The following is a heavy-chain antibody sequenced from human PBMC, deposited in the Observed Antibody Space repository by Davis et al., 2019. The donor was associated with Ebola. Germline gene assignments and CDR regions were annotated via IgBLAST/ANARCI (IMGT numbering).Heavy chain of an antibody. CDR1: GFTFSSYG. Sequence: GESLKISCAASGFTFSSYGMHWVRQAPGKGLEWVAVISYDGSNKYYADSVKGRFTISRDNSKNTLYLQMNSLRPEDTAVYYCARDHFVWSSPAPADYWGQGTLVTVSS. D-gene: IGHD2-2*01. V-gene: IGHV3-30*03. CDR2: ISYDGSNK. CDR3: ARDHFVWSSPAPADY. J-gene: IGHJ4*02.